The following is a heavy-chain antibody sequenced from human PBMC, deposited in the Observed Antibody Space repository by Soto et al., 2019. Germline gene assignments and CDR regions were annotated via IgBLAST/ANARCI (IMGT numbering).Heavy chain of an antibody. Sequence: GESLKISCKGFGYSFATSWIGWVRQMPGKGLEWMGIIFPADSDTRYSPSFQGQVTISADKSITTAYLQWSSLKASDTAMYYCARRRGTDFDYWGQGTPVTVSS. J-gene: IGHJ4*02. D-gene: IGHD1-1*01. CDR2: IFPADSDT. CDR3: ARRRGTDFDY. CDR1: GYSFATSW. V-gene: IGHV5-51*01.